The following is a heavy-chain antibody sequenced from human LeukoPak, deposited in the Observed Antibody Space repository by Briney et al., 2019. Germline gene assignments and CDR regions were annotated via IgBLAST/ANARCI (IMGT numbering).Heavy chain of an antibody. D-gene: IGHD3-22*01. CDR1: GGSIGSSSYY. CDR2: IYYSGST. J-gene: IGHJ4*02. V-gene: IGHV4-39*01. CDR3: ARTLPYYYDATYLGDYFDY. Sequence: SETLSLTCTVSGGSIGSSSYYWGWIRQPPGKGLEWIGSIYYSGSTYYNPSLKSRVTISVDTSKNQFSLKLSSVTAADTAVYYCARTLPYYYDATYLGDYFDYWGQGTLVTVSS.